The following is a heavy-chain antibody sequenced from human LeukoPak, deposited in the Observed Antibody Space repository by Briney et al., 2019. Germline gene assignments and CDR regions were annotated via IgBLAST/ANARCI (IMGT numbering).Heavy chain of an antibody. D-gene: IGHD2-2*02. CDR1: GGSISSSSYY. J-gene: IGHJ6*03. CDR3: ARCSLYCSSTSCYSYYYYYMDV. Sequence: SETLSLTCTVSGGSISSSSYYWGWIRQPPGKGLEWMGSIYYSGSTYYNPPLKSRVTISVDISKNQFSLKLSSVTAADTAVYYCARCSLYCSSTSCYSYYYYYMDVWGKGTTVTVSS. V-gene: IGHV4-39*01. CDR2: IYYSGST.